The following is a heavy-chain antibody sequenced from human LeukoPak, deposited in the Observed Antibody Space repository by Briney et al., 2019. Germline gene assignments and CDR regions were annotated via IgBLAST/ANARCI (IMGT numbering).Heavy chain of an antibody. CDR2: IYGSGGCT. CDR1: GFTFNTYA. J-gene: IGHJ4*02. CDR3: AKTTVGYSSGRYPGWPADC. Sequence: GGSLRLSCAASGFTFNTYAIYWVRQAPGKGLEWVSGIYGSGGCTYYADSVKGRFTISRDNSKNTVYLQMNSLTADDTAIYYCAKTTVGYSSGRYPGWPADCWGQGTLVTVSS. D-gene: IGHD6-19*01. V-gene: IGHV3-23*01.